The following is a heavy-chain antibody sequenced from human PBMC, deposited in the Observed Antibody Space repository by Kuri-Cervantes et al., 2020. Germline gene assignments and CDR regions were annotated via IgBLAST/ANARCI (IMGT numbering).Heavy chain of an antibody. V-gene: IGHV3-30*03. CDR2: ISYDGSNE. J-gene: IGHJ4*02. D-gene: IGHD3-10*01. Sequence: GESLKISCAASGFTFSSYGMHWVRQAPGKGLEWVAVISYDGSNEYYADSVKGRFTISRDNSKNTLNLQMNRLRAEDTAVYYCATTYYYGSGSYYKWDYWGQGTMVTVSS. CDR3: ATTYYYGSGSYYKWDY. CDR1: GFTFSSYG.